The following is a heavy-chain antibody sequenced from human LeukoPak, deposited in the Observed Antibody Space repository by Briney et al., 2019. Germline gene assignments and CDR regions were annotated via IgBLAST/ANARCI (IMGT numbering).Heavy chain of an antibody. D-gene: IGHD3-22*01. V-gene: IGHV1-46*01. CDR3: AIPRVGYDSSGYDIQGAFDY. CDR1: GYTFTSYY. CDR2: INPSGGST. Sequence: GASVKVSCKASGYTFTSYYMHWVRQAPGQGLEWMGIINPSGGSTSYAQKFQGRVTMTRDMSTSTVYMELSSLRSEDTAVYYCAIPRVGYDSSGYDIQGAFDYWGQGTLVTVSS. J-gene: IGHJ4*02.